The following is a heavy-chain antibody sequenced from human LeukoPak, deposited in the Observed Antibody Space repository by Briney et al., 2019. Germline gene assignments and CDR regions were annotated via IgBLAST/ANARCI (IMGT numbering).Heavy chain of an antibody. Sequence: SQTLSLTCAISGDSVSSNSGDWNWIRPSPGSGLGWLGRTYYRAKWYNDYALSVKSRITIDPDTSKNQFSLQLTSVTPEDTAVYYCARERSANSFDYWGQGTLVTVSS. CDR1: GDSVSSNSGD. CDR2: TYYRAKWYN. J-gene: IGHJ4*02. D-gene: IGHD6-25*01. V-gene: IGHV6-1*01. CDR3: ARERSANSFDY.